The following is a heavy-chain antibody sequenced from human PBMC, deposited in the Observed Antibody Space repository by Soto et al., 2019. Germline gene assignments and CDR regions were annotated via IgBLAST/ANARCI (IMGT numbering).Heavy chain of an antibody. Sequence: EVQLVESGGDLVKPGGSLRLSCAASGFIFSHAWFHWVRQPPGKGLELVGRVKNNGGATDYAASVIGRFTISRDDSKDTVYLQMSSLRTEDTAIYYCAADLGPAYDSNNWFDPWGQGTLVTVSS. CDR3: AADLGPAYDSNNWFDP. V-gene: IGHV3-15*07. CDR1: GFIFSHAW. D-gene: IGHD2-21*01. J-gene: IGHJ5*02. CDR2: VKNNGGAT.